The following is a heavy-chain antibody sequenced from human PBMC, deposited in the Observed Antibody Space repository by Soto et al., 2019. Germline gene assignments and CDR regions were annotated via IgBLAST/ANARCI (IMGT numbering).Heavy chain of an antibody. Sequence: SETLSLTCAVYGGSFSGYYWSWIRQPPGKGLEWIGEINHSGSTNYNPSLKSRVTISVDTSKNQFSLKLSSVTAADTAVYYCASPKYDFSIPYSQEDYGLDVWGQGTSVTVSS. CDR1: GGSFSGYY. V-gene: IGHV4-34*01. D-gene: IGHD3-3*01. J-gene: IGHJ6*02. CDR2: INHSGST. CDR3: ASPKYDFSIPYSQEDYGLDV.